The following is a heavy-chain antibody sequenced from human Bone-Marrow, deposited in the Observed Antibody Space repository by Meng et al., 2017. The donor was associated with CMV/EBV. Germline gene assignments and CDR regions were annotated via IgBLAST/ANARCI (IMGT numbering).Heavy chain of an antibody. J-gene: IGHJ4*02. D-gene: IGHD2-2*03. CDR1: GYTFTSYG. CDR2: ISAYNGNT. CDR3: ARVDIVVVPAPTDY. V-gene: IGHV1-18*01. Sequence: VSVKVSCKASGYTFTSYGISWVRQAPGQGLEWMGWISAYNGNTNYAQKLQGRVTMTTDTSTSTAYMELRSLRSDDTAVYYCARVDIVVVPAPTDYWGQGTLVTVSS.